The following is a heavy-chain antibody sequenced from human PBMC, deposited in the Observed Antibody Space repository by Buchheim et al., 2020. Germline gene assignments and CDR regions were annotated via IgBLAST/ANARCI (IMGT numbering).Heavy chain of an antibody. CDR3: AQDIVVVPAAKFDP. V-gene: IGHV3-23*01. J-gene: IGHJ5*02. Sequence: EVQLLESGGGLVQPGGSLRLSCAASGLTFINYAMSWVRQAPGKGLEWVSAISGSGGSPYYAASVKGRFTIVRNHFKNTLYYQMNSLRAEDTAVYYCAQDIVVVPAAKFDPWGQGTL. CDR2: ISGSGGSP. CDR1: GLTFINYA. D-gene: IGHD2-2*01.